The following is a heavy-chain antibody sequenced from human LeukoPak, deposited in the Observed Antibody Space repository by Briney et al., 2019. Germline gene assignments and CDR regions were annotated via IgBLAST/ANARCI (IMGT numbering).Heavy chain of an antibody. Sequence: GGSLRLSCAASGFTFSSYSMNWVRQPPGKGLEWVSSISSSGSYIYYADSVKGRFSISRDSAKNSLYLQMNSLRAEDTAVYYCARGPQFCSGGSCYGYYFAYWNQETLVTVSS. D-gene: IGHD2-15*01. CDR3: ARGPQFCSGGSCYGYYFAY. V-gene: IGHV3-21*01. J-gene: IGHJ4*02. CDR1: GFTFSSYS. CDR2: ISSSGSYI.